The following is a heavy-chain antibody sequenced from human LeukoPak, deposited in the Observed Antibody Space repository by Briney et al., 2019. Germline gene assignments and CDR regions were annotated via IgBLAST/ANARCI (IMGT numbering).Heavy chain of an antibody. J-gene: IGHJ5*02. CDR1: GGSISSGGYY. CDR3: AREVGLGDTATLNWFDP. Sequence: SQTLSLTCTVSGGSISSGGYYWSWIRQHPGKGLEWIGYIYYSGSTYYNPSLKSRVTISVDTSKNQFSLKLSSVTAADTAVYYCAREVGLGDTATLNWFDPWGQGTLVTVSS. V-gene: IGHV4-31*03. D-gene: IGHD5-18*01. CDR2: IYYSGST.